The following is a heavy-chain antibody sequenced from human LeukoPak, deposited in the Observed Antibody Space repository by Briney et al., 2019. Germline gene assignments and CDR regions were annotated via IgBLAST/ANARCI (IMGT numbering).Heavy chain of an antibody. J-gene: IGHJ4*02. CDR2: IYYSGST. CDR3: ARRRNWNYFDY. CDR1: GGSISSHY. Sequence: SETLSLTCTVSGGSISSHYWSRIRQPPGKGLEWIGYIYYSGSTNYNPSLKCRVTISVDTSKNQFSLKLSSVTAADTAVYYCARRRNWNYFDYWGQGTLVTVSS. D-gene: IGHD1-20*01. V-gene: IGHV4-59*11.